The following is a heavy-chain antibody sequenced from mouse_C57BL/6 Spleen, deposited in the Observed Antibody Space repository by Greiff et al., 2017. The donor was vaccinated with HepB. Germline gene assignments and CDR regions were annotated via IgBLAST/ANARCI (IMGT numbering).Heavy chain of an antibody. D-gene: IGHD1-1*01. CDR2: IHPNSGST. V-gene: IGHV1-64*01. CDR3: ARRDYLYYFDY. CDR1: GYTFTSYW. J-gene: IGHJ2*01. Sequence: QVQLQQPGAELVKPGASVKLSCKASGYTFTSYWMHWVKQRPGQGLEWIGMIHPNSGSTHYNEKFKSKATMTVDKSFSTAYMQLSSLTSEDSAVYYCARRDYLYYFDYWGQGTTLTVSS.